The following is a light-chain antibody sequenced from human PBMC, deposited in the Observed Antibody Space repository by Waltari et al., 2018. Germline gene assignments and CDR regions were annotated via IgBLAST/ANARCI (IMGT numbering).Light chain of an antibody. CDR2: DAS. CDR1: QSVSRD. J-gene: IGKJ4*01. CDR3: QQRRDWPLT. Sequence: EIVLTQSPATLSLSPGERASLSCRASQSVSRDLAWYRQKPGQAPRLLIFDASIRATGTPARFSGRGSGTDFTLTISSPEPEDFSVYYCQQRRDWPLTFGGGTKVEIK. V-gene: IGKV3-11*01.